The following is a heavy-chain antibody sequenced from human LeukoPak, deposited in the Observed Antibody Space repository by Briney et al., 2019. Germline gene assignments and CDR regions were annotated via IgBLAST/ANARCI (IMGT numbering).Heavy chain of an antibody. CDR1: GYSFTTYW. Sequence: GESLKSSCKGSGYSFTTYWIGWVRQMPGKGLDWVGIIHPGASDTTYSPSFQGQVTISADKSINTAYLQWNSLKASDTAMYYCARGYCSGGTCYSWFDYWGQGTLVTVSS. D-gene: IGHD2-15*01. CDR3: ARGYCSGGTCYSWFDY. V-gene: IGHV5-51*01. J-gene: IGHJ4*02. CDR2: IHPGASDT.